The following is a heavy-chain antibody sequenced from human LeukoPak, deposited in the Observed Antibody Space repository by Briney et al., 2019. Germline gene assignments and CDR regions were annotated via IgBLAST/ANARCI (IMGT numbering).Heavy chain of an antibody. Sequence: GGSLRLSCAASGFTFSNSGMHWVRQAPGKGLEWVALLVYDGFYKYYADSVKGRFTISRDDSRNTLYLQLSSLGAEDTAVYYCAKDLITMVRGSPMDVWGQGTTVTVSS. CDR2: LVYDGFYK. J-gene: IGHJ6*02. D-gene: IGHD3-10*01. CDR1: GFTFSNSG. V-gene: IGHV3-30*18. CDR3: AKDLITMVRGSPMDV.